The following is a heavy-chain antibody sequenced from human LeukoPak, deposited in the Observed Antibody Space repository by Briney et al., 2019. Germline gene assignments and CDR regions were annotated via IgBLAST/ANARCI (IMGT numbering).Heavy chain of an antibody. CDR1: GFTFSSYG. D-gene: IGHD2-15*01. CDR2: ISYDGSNK. Sequence: GRSLRLSCAASGFTFSSYGMHWVRQAPAKGLEWVAVISYDGSNKYYADSVKGRFTIPRDNSKNTLYLQMNSLRAEDTAVYYCAKDLVRDCSGGSCYGIDYWGQGTLVTVSS. V-gene: IGHV3-30*18. J-gene: IGHJ4*02. CDR3: AKDLVRDCSGGSCYGIDY.